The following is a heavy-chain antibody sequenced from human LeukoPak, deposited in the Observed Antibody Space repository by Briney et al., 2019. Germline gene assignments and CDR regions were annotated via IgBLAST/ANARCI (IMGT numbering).Heavy chain of an antibody. CDR1: GFTFSSYS. D-gene: IGHD3-3*01. CDR2: IKSKTDGGTT. CDR3: TTDGEDDFWSGQDAFDI. V-gene: IGHV3-15*07. J-gene: IGHJ3*02. Sequence: GGSLRLSCAASGFTFSSYSMNWVRQAPGKGLEWVGRIKSKTDGGTTDYAAPVKGRFTISRDDSKNTLYLQMNSLKTEDTAVYYCTTDGEDDFWSGQDAFDIWGQGTMVTVSS.